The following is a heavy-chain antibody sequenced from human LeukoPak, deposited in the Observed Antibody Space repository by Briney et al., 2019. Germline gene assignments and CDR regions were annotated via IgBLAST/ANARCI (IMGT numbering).Heavy chain of an antibody. CDR2: ISGSGEST. D-gene: IGHD1-26*01. J-gene: IGHJ4*02. Sequence: GGSLRLSCAASGFTFGSYAMSWVRQAPGKGPEWVSTISGSGESTYHADSVKGRFTISRDNSKNTLYVQMSSLRAEDTAIYYCAKDRASSGSYSFDYWGQGTLVTVSS. CDR1: GFTFGSYA. CDR3: AKDRASSGSYSFDY. V-gene: IGHV3-23*01.